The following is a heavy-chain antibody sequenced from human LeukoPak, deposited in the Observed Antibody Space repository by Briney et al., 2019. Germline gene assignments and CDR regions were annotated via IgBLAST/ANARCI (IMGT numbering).Heavy chain of an antibody. V-gene: IGHV3-23*01. J-gene: IGHJ4*02. D-gene: IGHD5-18*01. CDR2: ITSISSAS. CDR3: AKDQGYSQDY. CDR1: GFTFSIYA. Sequence: GGSLRLSCAASGFTFSIYAMSWVRQAPGKGLEWVSSITSISSASFYADSVKGRFTISRENSKNTLYLQMNSLRGEDTGVYYCAKDQGYSQDYWGQGALVTVSS.